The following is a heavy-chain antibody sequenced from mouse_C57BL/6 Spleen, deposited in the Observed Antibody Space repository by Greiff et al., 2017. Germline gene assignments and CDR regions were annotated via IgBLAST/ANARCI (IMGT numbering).Heavy chain of an antibody. D-gene: IGHD2-5*01. CDR1: GYTFTSYW. Sequence: VQLQQPGAELVKPGASVKLSCKASGYTFTSYWMQWVKQRPGQGLEWIGEIDPSDSYTNYNQKFKGKATLTVDTSSSTAYMQLSSLTSEDSAVCYCARTESNYDAMDYWGQGTSVTVSS. J-gene: IGHJ4*01. CDR3: ARTESNYDAMDY. V-gene: IGHV1-50*01. CDR2: IDPSDSYT.